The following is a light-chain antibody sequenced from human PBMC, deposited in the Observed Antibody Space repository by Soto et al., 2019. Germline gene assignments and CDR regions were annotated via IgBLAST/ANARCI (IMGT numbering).Light chain of an antibody. V-gene: IGKV1-8*01. CDR3: QHYYSYPPYPS. J-gene: IGKJ2*01. CDR2: AAS. CDR1: QGISSY. Sequence: AIRMTQSPSSLSASTGDRVTIACRASQGISSYLAWYQQKPGKAPKLLIYAASTLQSGVPSRFSGSGSGTDFTLTISCLQSEDFATYYCQHYYSYPPYPSFGQGTKLESK.